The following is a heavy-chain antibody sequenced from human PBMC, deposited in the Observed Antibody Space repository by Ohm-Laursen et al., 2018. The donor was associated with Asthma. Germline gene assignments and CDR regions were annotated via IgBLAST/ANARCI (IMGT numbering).Heavy chain of an antibody. CDR1: GDSISSGNNY. CDR2: IYYSGST. D-gene: IGHD4-17*01. J-gene: IGHJ4*02. CDR3: ARIRNDYGDYEFDY. V-gene: IGHV4-61*01. Sequence: SETLSLTCTVSGDSISSGNNYWSWIRQPPGKGLEWIGYIYYSGSTNYNPSLKSRVTISVDTSKNQFSLKLSSVTAADTAVYYCARIRNDYGDYEFDYWGQGTLVTVSS.